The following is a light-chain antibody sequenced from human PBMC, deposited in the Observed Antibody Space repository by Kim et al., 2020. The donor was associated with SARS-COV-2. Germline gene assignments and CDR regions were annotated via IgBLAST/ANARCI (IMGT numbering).Light chain of an antibody. J-gene: IGLJ3*02. CDR3: LAWDSSLSGWV. CDR1: RNNVGYQG. V-gene: IGLV10-54*01. Sequence: QTATLTCTWNRNNVGYQGAAWLQQHQGHPPKLLSYRNNNRPSGISERFSASRSGNTAFLTITGLQPEDEADYYCLAWDSSLSGWVFGGGTQLTVL. CDR2: RNN.